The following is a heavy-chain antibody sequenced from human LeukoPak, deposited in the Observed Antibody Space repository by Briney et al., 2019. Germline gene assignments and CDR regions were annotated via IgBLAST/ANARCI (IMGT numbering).Heavy chain of an antibody. Sequence: PSQTLSLTCTVSGGSISSGSYYWSWIRQPAGKGLEWIGRIYTSGSTNYNPFLKSRVTISVDTSKNQFSLKLSSVTAADTAVYYCARGGRYYDSSGYYSIDYWGQGTLVTVSS. V-gene: IGHV4-61*02. D-gene: IGHD3-22*01. J-gene: IGHJ4*02. CDR3: ARGGRYYDSSGYYSIDY. CDR2: IYTSGST. CDR1: GGSISSGSYY.